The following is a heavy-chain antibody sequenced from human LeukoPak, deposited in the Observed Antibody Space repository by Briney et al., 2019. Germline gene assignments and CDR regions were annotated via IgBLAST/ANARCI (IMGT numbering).Heavy chain of an antibody. CDR2: INPNSGAT. D-gene: IGHD2-2*02. CDR3: ARNLPYCTSTSCYNDY. CDR1: GYTFTIYY. J-gene: IGHJ4*02. Sequence: GASVKVSCKASGYTFTIYYMHWVRQAPGQELEWMGWINPNSGATSYAQRFQGRVTMTRDTSISTAYMELSGLTSDDTAVYYCARNLPYCTSTSCYNDYWGQGTLVTVSS. V-gene: IGHV1-2*02.